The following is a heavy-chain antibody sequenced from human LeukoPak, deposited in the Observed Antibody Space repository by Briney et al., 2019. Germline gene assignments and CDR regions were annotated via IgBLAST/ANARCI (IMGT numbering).Heavy chain of an antibody. Sequence: ASVKVSCKAYGYTFTSYGISWVRQAPGQGLEWMGWISAYNGNTNYAQKLQGRVTMTTDTSTSTAYMELRSLRSDDTAVYYCARGGGYCSSTSCSRRIDIWGQGTMVTVSS. J-gene: IGHJ3*02. CDR2: ISAYNGNT. D-gene: IGHD2-2*01. CDR3: ARGGGYCSSTSCSRRIDI. CDR1: GYTFTSYG. V-gene: IGHV1-18*01.